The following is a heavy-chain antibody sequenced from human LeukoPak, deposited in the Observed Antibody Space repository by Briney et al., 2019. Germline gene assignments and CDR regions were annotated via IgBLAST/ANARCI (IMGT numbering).Heavy chain of an antibody. D-gene: IGHD2-15*01. CDR2: ISGSGGST. CDR1: GFTFSSYA. Sequence: GGSLRLSCAASGFTFSSYAMSWVRQAPGKGLEWVSAISGSGGSTYYADSVKGRFTISRDNSKNTLYLQMNSLRAEDTAVYYCAKDLGRYCSGGSCYLTDYWGQGTLVTVSS. V-gene: IGHV3-23*01. J-gene: IGHJ4*02. CDR3: AKDLGRYCSGGSCYLTDY.